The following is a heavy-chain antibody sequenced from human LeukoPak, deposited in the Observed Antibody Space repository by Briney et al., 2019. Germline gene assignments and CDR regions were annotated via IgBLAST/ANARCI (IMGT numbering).Heavy chain of an antibody. J-gene: IGHJ4*02. Sequence: GGSLRLSCAASGLTFSSYWMTWVREAPGKGLEWVADIKENGGAKYYVDSVKGRFTISGDNAKNSLYLQMSSLRAEDTAVYYCARGRGDYWGQGTLVTVSS. V-gene: IGHV3-7*01. CDR3: ARGRGDY. CDR2: IKENGGAK. CDR1: GLTFSSYW.